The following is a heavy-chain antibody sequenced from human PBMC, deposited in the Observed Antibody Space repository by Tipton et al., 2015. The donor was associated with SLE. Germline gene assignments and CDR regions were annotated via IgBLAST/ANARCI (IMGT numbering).Heavy chain of an antibody. Sequence: LRLSCNVSGGSINSFYWSWIRQSPGKGLEWIGYIYSSGNTNYNPSLKRRVTISVDTSTNQFSLKVRSVTAADTAVYYCAGDYGGPDCFDPWGLGALVTVSS. CDR3: AGDYGGPDCFDP. V-gene: IGHV4-4*08. CDR2: IYSSGNT. CDR1: GGSINSFY. D-gene: IGHD4-23*01. J-gene: IGHJ5*02.